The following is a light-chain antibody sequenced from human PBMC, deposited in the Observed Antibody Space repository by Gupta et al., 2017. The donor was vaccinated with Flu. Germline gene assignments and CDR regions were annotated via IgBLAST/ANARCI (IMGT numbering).Light chain of an antibody. J-gene: IGKJ4*01. CDR1: QTLNTVT. Sequence: EIVLTQSPGTLSLSPGERATLSCRASQTLNTVTLAWYLQTPGRAPRRLIYAASTRATYIPDRFSGSGSGTDFTLTISRLEPEDFAVYYCQQYGNSPLLTFGGGTKVEIK. V-gene: IGKV3-20*01. CDR3: QQYGNSPLLT. CDR2: AAS.